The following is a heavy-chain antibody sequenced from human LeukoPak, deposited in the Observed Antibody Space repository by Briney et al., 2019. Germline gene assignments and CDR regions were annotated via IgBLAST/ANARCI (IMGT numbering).Heavy chain of an antibody. Sequence: PGGSLRLSCAASGFTFSSYWMHWVRQAPGKGLVWVSRINSDGSSTSYADSVKGRFTISRDNAKNTLYLQMNSLRAEDTAVYYCATLMVRESRAGFDYWGQGTLVTVSS. D-gene: IGHD3-10*01. CDR3: ATLMVRESRAGFDY. CDR2: INSDGSST. J-gene: IGHJ4*02. CDR1: GFTFSSYW. V-gene: IGHV3-74*01.